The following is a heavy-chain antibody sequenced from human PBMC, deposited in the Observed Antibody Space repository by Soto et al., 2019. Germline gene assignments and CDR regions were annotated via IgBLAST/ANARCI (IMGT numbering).Heavy chain of an antibody. J-gene: IGHJ4*02. CDR2: SDPEDGET. CDR1: GYTLTELS. D-gene: IGHD5-12*01. CDR3: ATPFRGGYDFHY. V-gene: IGHV1-24*01. Sequence: AAVKVSCKVSGYTLTELSMHWVRQAPGKGLEWMGGSDPEDGETIYAQKFQGRVTMTEDTSTDTAYMELSSLRSEDTAVYYCATPFRGGYDFHYWGQGTLVTVSS.